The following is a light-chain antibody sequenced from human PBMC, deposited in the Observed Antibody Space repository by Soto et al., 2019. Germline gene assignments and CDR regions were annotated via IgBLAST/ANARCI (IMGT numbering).Light chain of an antibody. CDR3: AAWDDSLNGWV. CDR2: SNN. J-gene: IGLJ3*02. CDR1: SSNIGSNT. V-gene: IGLV1-44*01. Sequence: QSVLTQPPSASGTPGQRVTISCSGSSSNIGSNTVNWYQQLPGTAPKLLIYSNNQRPSGVPDRFSGSKSGTSASLAISGLQSEGEADYYCAAWDDSLNGWVFGGGTKLTVL.